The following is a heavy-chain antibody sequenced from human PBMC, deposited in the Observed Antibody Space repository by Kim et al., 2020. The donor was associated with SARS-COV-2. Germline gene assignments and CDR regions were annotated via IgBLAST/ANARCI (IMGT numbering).Heavy chain of an antibody. V-gene: IGHV1-18*01. CDR3: ARDRSRPMAAEPNDYGAGHQDY. D-gene: IGHD4-17*01. CDR2: ISAYNGNT. J-gene: IGHJ4*02. Sequence: ASVKVSCKASGYTFTSYGISWVRQAPGQGLEWMGWISAYNGNTNYAQKLQGRVTMTTDTSTSTAYMELRSLRSDDTAVYYCARDRSRPMAAEPNDYGAGHQDYWGQGTLVTVSS. CDR1: GYTFTSYG.